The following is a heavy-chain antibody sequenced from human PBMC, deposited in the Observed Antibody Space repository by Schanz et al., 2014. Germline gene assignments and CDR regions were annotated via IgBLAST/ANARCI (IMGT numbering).Heavy chain of an antibody. V-gene: IGHV1-2*04. J-gene: IGHJ6*02. CDR3: ARDDRAYYYGMDV. D-gene: IGHD3-22*01. Sequence: QDQLVQSGAEVRNPGASVKVSCKAPGYTFSYHYIHWVRQAPGQGLEWMGWINSNTGGTNFAQKFQGWVTVTRDTSISTVYMELSRVTYEDTAVYYCARDDRAYYYGMDVWGQGTTVTVS. CDR2: INSNTGGT. CDR1: GYTFSYHY.